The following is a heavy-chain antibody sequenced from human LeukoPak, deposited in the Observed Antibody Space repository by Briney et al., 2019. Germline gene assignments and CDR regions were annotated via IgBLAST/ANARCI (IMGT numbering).Heavy chain of an antibody. D-gene: IGHD3-16*02. CDR3: ARDGGDYDYVWGSYRFDAFDI. J-gene: IGHJ3*02. CDR1: GHTFTGYY. V-gene: IGHV1-2*02. CDR2: INPNSGGT. Sequence: ASVKVSCKASGHTFTGYYMHWVRQAPGQGLEWMGWINPNSGGTNYAQKFQGRVTMTRDTSISTAYMELSRLRSDDTAVYYCARDGGDYDYVWGSYRFDAFDIWGQGTMVTVSS.